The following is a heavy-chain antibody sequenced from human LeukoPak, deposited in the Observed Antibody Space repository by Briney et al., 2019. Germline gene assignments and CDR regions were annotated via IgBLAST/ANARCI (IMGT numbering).Heavy chain of an antibody. Sequence: SETLSLTCAVYGGSFSGYYWSWIRQPPGKGLEWIGEISHSGSTNYNPSLKSRVTISVDTSKNQFSLKLSSVTAADTAVYYCARGGLITIFGVVPFDYWGQGTLVTVSS. CDR2: ISHSGST. CDR3: ARGGLITIFGVVPFDY. CDR1: GGSFSGYY. D-gene: IGHD3-3*01. J-gene: IGHJ4*02. V-gene: IGHV4-34*01.